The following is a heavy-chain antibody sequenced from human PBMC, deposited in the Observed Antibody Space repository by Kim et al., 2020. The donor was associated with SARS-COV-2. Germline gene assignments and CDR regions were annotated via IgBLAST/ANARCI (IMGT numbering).Heavy chain of an antibody. V-gene: IGHV4-34*01. J-gene: IGHJ6*02. Sequence: SLKSRVTISVDTSKNQFSLKLSSVTAADTAVYYCARGRGSSWYFYYGMDVWGQGTTVTVSS. D-gene: IGHD6-13*01. CDR3: ARGRGSSWYFYYGMDV.